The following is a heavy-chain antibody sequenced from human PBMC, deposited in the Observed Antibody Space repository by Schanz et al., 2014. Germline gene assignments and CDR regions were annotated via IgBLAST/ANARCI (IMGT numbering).Heavy chain of an antibody. CDR1: GYTFVGYY. CDR2: INPDSGDT. V-gene: IGHV1-2*02. D-gene: IGHD6-13*01. CDR3: ARVYRWQHILGHFDS. J-gene: IGHJ4*02. Sequence: QVQLVQSGPEVKKPGASVRVSCQASGYTFVGYYIHWLRQAPGQGLEWMGWINPDSGDTNYVLNFQGRVTMTRDTSITTAYMDLSRLTSDDTAVYYCARVYRWQHILGHFDSWGQGSLVTVSS.